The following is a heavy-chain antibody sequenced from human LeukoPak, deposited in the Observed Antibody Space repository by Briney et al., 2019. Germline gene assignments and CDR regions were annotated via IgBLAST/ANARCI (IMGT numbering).Heavy chain of an antibody. CDR2: IYYSGST. CDR3: ARARCSSTTCRRTAAPYYYYYMDV. D-gene: IGHD2-2*01. CDR1: GGSISGSY. V-gene: IGHV4-59*01. Sequence: SETLSLTCTVSGGSISGSYWNWIRQPPGKGLESIGYIYYSGSTNYNPALKSRVTISVDTSKNQFSLKLSSVAAADTAVYYCARARCSSTTCRRTAAPYYYYYMDVWGKGTTVTISS. J-gene: IGHJ6*03.